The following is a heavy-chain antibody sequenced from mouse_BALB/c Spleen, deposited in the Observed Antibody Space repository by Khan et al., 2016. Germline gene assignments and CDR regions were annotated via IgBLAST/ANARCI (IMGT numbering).Heavy chain of an antibody. CDR3: AREASSLYWYFGV. D-gene: IGHD1-1*01. Sequence: EVELVESGGGLVQPGGSRKLSCAASGFTFSDYGMAWVRQAPGKGPEWVAFISNLAYSIYYADTVTGRFTISRENAKNTLYLEMSSLRSEDTAMYYCAREASSLYWYFGVWGAGTTVTVSS. CDR1: GFTFSDYG. V-gene: IGHV5-15*02. J-gene: IGHJ1*01. CDR2: ISNLAYSI.